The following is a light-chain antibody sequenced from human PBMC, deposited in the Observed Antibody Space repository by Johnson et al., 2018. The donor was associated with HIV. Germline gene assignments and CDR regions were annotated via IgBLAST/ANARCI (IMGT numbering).Light chain of an antibody. CDR2: ENN. CDR3: GTCDNSLTRFFV. Sequence: QSVLTQPPSVSAAPGQKVTISCSGSSSNIGNNYVSWYQQLPGTAPKLLIYENNKRPLGIPDRFSGSKSGTSATLGITGLQTGDEADYYCGTCDNSLTRFFVFGTAPKVTVL. V-gene: IGLV1-51*02. J-gene: IGLJ1*01. CDR1: SSNIGNNY.